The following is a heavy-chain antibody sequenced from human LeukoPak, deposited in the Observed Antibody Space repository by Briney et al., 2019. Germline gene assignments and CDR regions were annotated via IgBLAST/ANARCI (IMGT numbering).Heavy chain of an antibody. V-gene: IGHV1-2*02. CDR1: GYTFTGYY. J-gene: IGHJ6*02. CDR3: ARGGYSSSWYPRVDV. Sequence: ASVKVSCKASGYTFTGYYMHWVRQAPGQGLEWMGWINPNSGGTNYAQKFQGRVTMTRDTSISTAYMELSRLRSDDTAVYYCARGGYSSSWYPRVDVWGQGTTVTVSS. D-gene: IGHD6-13*01. CDR2: INPNSGGT.